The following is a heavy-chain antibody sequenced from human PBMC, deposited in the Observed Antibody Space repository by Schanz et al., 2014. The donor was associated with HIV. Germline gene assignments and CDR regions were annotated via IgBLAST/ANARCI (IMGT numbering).Heavy chain of an antibody. CDR2: IWSDGNNK. CDR1: GFTFSTYA. Sequence: QVQLVESGGGVVQPGRSLRLSCAASGFTFSTYAMHWVRQAPGKGLEWVAVIWSDGNNKYYGDSVKGRFTISRDNSKNTLYLQMNSLRAEDTAVYYCARDRMVYAQAPLYYFDYWGQGTLVTVSS. J-gene: IGHJ4*02. D-gene: IGHD2-8*01. CDR3: ARDRMVYAQAPLYYFDY. V-gene: IGHV3-33*01.